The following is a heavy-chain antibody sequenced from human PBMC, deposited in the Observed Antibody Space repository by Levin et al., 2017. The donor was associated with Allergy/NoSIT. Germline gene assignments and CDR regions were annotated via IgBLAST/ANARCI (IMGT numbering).Heavy chain of an antibody. Sequence: HPGGSLRLSCAVSGFTFSSFAMSWVRQAPGKGPEWVSAITDSGRTYYADSVKGRFTVSRDNSKNTLYLQMNSLRTDDTAIYYCAKEMTRVIPVFDSWGQGTLVTVSS. D-gene: IGHD4-17*01. CDR2: ITDSGRT. CDR1: GFTFSSFA. CDR3: AKEMTRVIPVFDS. V-gene: IGHV3-23*01. J-gene: IGHJ4*02.